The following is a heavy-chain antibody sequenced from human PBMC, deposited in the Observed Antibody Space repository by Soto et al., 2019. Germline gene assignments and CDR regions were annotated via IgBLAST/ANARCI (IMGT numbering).Heavy chain of an antibody. J-gene: IGHJ4*02. V-gene: IGHV1-3*05. D-gene: IGHD1-20*01. CDR3: ARGITLPTPLDY. Sequence: QVQLVQSGAEEKKPGASVKVSCKASGYTFTSYAMHWVRQAPGQRLEWMGWINAGNGNTKYSQKFQGRVTITRDTSACTAYMELSSLRSEDTDVYYCARGITLPTPLDYWGQGTLVTVSS. CDR2: INAGNGNT. CDR1: GYTFTSYA.